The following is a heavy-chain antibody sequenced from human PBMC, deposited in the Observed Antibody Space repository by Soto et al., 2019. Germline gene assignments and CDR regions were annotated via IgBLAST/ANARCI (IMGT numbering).Heavy chain of an antibody. J-gene: IGHJ5*02. CDR3: AREGFIAALGWFDT. V-gene: IGHV6-1*01. CDR2: TYYRSKWYN. CDR1: GDSVSSNSAA. Sequence: PSQTLSLTCAISGDSVSSNSAAWNWIRQSPTRGLEWLGRTYYRSKWYNDYVVSVKSRITINPDTSKNQFSLRLNSVTPEETAVYYCAREGFIAALGWFDTWGQGTLVTVSS. D-gene: IGHD6-13*01.